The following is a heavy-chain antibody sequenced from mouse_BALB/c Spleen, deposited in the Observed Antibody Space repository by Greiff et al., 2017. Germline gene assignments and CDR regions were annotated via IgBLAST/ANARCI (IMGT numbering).Heavy chain of an antibody. Sequence: EVKLVESGGGLVKPGGSLKLSCAASGFTFSSYAMSWVRQTPEKRLEWVATISSGGSYTYYPDSVKGRFTISRDNAKNTLYLQMSSLRSEDTAMYYCARSLLRLGNAMDDWGQGTSVTVSS. CDR2: ISSGGSYT. J-gene: IGHJ4*01. CDR1: GFTFSSYA. D-gene: IGHD1-2*01. V-gene: IGHV5-9-3*01. CDR3: ARSLLRLGNAMDD.